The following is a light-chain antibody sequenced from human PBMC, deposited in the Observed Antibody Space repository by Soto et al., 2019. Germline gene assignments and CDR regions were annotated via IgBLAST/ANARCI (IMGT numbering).Light chain of an antibody. CDR3: CSYAGSGTWV. CDR1: SSDVGNYNF. V-gene: IGLV2-23*02. CDR2: EVT. J-gene: IGLJ3*02. Sequence: QSALTQPASVSGSPGQSITISCTGNSSDVGNYNFVSWYQQHPGKAPKLMIYEVTKRPSGVSNRFSGSKSGNTASLTISGLQAEDEADYYCCSYAGSGTWVFGGGTKVTVL.